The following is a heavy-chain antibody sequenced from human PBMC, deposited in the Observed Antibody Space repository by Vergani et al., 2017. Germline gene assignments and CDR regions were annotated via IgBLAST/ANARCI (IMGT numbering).Heavy chain of an antibody. V-gene: IGHV4-31*03. D-gene: IGHD2-2*02. J-gene: IGHJ3*02. Sequence: QVQLQESGPGLVKPSQTLSLTCTVSGGSISSGGYYWSWIRQHPGKGLEWIGYIYSSGSTYYNPSLKSRVTISVDTSKNQFSLKLSSVTAADTAVYYCARGTVLVPAAIVSPVDAFDIWGQGTMVTVSS. CDR1: GGSISSGGYY. CDR3: ARGTVLVPAAIVSPVDAFDI. CDR2: IYSSGST.